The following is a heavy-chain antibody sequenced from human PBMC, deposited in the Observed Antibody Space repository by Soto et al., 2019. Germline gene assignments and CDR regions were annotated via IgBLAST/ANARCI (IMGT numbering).Heavy chain of an antibody. V-gene: IGHV3-23*01. CDR1: GFTFSSYA. J-gene: IGHJ4*02. CDR3: AEDSSWYIYYFDY. CDR2: ISGSGGST. D-gene: IGHD6-13*01. Sequence: EVQLLESGGGLVQPGGSLRLSCAASGFTFSSYAMSWVRQAPGKGLEWVSAISGSGGSTYYADSVKGRFTISRDNSKNTLYLQMNSLRAEDTAVYYCAEDSSWYIYYFDYWGQGTLVTVSS.